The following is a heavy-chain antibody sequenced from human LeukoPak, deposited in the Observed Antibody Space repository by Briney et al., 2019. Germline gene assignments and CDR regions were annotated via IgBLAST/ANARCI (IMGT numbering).Heavy chain of an antibody. CDR3: ARVSIAAAHGAFDI. D-gene: IGHD6-13*01. J-gene: IGHJ3*02. Sequence: SQTLSLTCTVSGGSISSGGYYWSWIRQPPGKGLEWIGYIYTSGSTNYNPSLKSRVTISVDTSKNQFSLKLSSVTAADTAVYYCARVSIAAAHGAFDIWGQGTMVTVSS. CDR2: IYTSGST. CDR1: GGSISSGGYY. V-gene: IGHV4-61*09.